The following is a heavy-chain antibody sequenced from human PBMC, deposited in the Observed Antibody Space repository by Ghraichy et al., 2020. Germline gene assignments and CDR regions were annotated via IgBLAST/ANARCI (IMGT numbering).Heavy chain of an antibody. CDR2: IYYSGST. Sequence: SETLSLTCTVSGGSISSSSYYWGWIRQPPGKGLEWIGSIYYSGSTYYNPSLKSRVTISVDTSKNQFSLKLSTVTAADTAVYYCARLEDGYTNFDYWGQGTLVTVSS. CDR3: ARLEDGYTNFDY. V-gene: IGHV4-39*01. J-gene: IGHJ4*02. CDR1: GGSISSSSYY. D-gene: IGHD5-24*01.